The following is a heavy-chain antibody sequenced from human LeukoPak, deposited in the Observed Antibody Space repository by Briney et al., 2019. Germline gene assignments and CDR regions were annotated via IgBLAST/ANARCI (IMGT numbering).Heavy chain of an antibody. Sequence: PAGSLRLSCAASGFTFDDYAMHWVRQAPGKGLEWVSGISWNSGSIGYADSVKGRFTISRDNAKNSLYLQMNSLRAEDTALYYCAKVASGWQNWFDPWGQGTLVTVS. J-gene: IGHJ5*02. CDR2: ISWNSGSI. V-gene: IGHV3-9*01. CDR3: AKVASGWQNWFDP. D-gene: IGHD6-19*01. CDR1: GFTFDDYA.